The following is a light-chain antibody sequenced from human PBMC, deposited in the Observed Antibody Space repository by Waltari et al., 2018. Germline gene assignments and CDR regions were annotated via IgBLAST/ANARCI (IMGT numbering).Light chain of an antibody. J-gene: IGKJ2*01. V-gene: IGKV4-1*01. CDR1: HSVLETSANKNY. CDR3: QQYFSGHT. Sequence: DIVMTQSPDSLAVSLGERATINCKSSHSVLETSANKNYLAWYQQRPGKSPKMLFYWASVREAGFPERLRASGSGTDFTLTINSLQAEDVAVYFCQQYFSGHTFGQGTKLEIK. CDR2: WAS.